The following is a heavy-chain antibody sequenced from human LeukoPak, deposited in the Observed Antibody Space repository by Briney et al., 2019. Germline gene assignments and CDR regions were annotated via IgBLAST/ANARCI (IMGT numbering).Heavy chain of an antibody. Sequence: SETLSLTCTVSGYSISSGYYWGWIRQPPGKGLEWIGSIYHSGSTNYNPSLKSRVTISVDTSKNQFSLKLSSVTAADTAVYYCARPSTYYYGSGSLGNAFDIWGQGTMVTVSS. J-gene: IGHJ3*02. D-gene: IGHD3-10*01. V-gene: IGHV4-38-2*02. CDR1: GYSISSGYY. CDR3: ARPSTYYYGSGSLGNAFDI. CDR2: IYHSGST.